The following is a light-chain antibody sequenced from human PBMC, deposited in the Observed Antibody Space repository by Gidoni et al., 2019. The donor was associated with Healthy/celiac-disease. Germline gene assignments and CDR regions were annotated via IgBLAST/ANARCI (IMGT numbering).Light chain of an antibody. Sequence: EIVMTQSPATLSVSPGERATLSCRASQSVSSNLAWYQQKPGQAPRLLIYGASTRATGIPARFRGSGSGTEFTLTISSLQSEDFAVYYCQQYNNWPLYSVGQXTKLEIK. CDR3: QQYNNWPLYS. CDR2: GAS. J-gene: IGKJ2*03. CDR1: QSVSSN. V-gene: IGKV3-15*01.